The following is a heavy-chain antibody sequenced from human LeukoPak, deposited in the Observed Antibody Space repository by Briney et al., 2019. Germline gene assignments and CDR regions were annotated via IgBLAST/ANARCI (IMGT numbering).Heavy chain of an antibody. Sequence: SETLSLTCTVSGGSISSSSYYWGWIRQPPGKGLEWIGSIYYSGSTYYNPSLKSRVTISVDTSKNQFSLKLSSVTAADTAVYYCARQATAPMNYYYYMDVWGKGTTVTVSS. CDR1: GGSISSSSYY. CDR2: IYYSGST. D-gene: IGHD5-18*01. CDR3: ARQATAPMNYYYYMDV. V-gene: IGHV4-39*01. J-gene: IGHJ6*03.